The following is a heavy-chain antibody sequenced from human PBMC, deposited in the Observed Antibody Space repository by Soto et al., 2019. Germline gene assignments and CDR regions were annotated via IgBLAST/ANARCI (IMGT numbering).Heavy chain of an antibody. CDR2: IIPIFEKA. J-gene: IGHJ4*02. D-gene: IGHD3-3*01. CDR1: GGTFSSST. Sequence: QVQLVQSGAEVKKPGSSVKVSCKASGGTFSSSTISWLRQAPGQGLEWIGGIIPIFEKANSTQKFQGRVTLTADKSTGTAYMELSTLIVEDTAIYYCARGGRCLEWFPADCWGQGTLVTVSS. V-gene: IGHV1-69*06. CDR3: ARGGRCLEWFPADC.